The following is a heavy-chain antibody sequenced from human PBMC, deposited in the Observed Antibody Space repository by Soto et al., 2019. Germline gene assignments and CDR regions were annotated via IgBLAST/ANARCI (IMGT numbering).Heavy chain of an antibody. D-gene: IGHD2-21*01. CDR2: IYHSGRA. Sequence: QVQLQESGPGLVKPSGTLSLTCTVSGGSISSDNWWTWVRQPPGKGLEWIGEIYHSGRANYKPSLKSRITMSVDKSKNHFSLTLTSVTAADAAVYYCARDPSGVASDAFDIWGQGTMVIVSS. CDR3: ARDPSGVASDAFDI. V-gene: IGHV4-4*02. J-gene: IGHJ3*02. CDR1: GGSISSDNW.